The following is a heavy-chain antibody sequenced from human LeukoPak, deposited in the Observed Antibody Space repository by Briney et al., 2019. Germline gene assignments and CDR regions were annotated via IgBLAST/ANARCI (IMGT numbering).Heavy chain of an antibody. CDR2: IYSGGST. D-gene: IGHD3-3*01. Sequence: GGSLRLSCAASGLTVSSNYMSWVRQAPGKGLEWVSVIYSGGSTYYADSVKGRFTISRDNSKNTLYLQMNSLRAEDTAVYYCARANDFWSGSFFDYWGQGTLVTVSS. V-gene: IGHV3-53*01. J-gene: IGHJ4*02. CDR3: ARANDFWSGSFFDY. CDR1: GLTVSSNY.